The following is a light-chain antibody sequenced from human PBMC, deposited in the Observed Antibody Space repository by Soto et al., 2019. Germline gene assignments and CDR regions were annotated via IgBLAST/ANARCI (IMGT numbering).Light chain of an antibody. J-gene: IGKJ3*01. CDR1: QSVSSSY. CDR3: QQYDNSRFT. Sequence: EIVLTQSPGTLSLSPGERATLSCRASQSVSSSYLAWYQQKPGQAPRLLIYGASSRATGIPDRFSGSGSGTDFTLTISRLEPEDFAVYYCQQYDNSRFTFGSGTKVDIK. CDR2: GAS. V-gene: IGKV3-20*01.